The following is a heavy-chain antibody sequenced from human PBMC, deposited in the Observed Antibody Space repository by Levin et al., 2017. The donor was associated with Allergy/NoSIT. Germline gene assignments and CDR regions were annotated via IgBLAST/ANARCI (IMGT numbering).Heavy chain of an antibody. CDR2: INHSGST. CDR3: ATLWSGYPKTGYYYYGMDV. CDR1: GGSFSGYY. Sequence: SETLSLTCAVYGGSFSGYYWSWIRQPPGKGLEWIGEINHSGSTNYNPSLKSRVTISVDTSKNQFSLKLSSVTAADTAVYYCATLWSGYPKTGYYYYGMDVWGQGTTVTVSS. V-gene: IGHV4-34*01. D-gene: IGHD3-3*01. J-gene: IGHJ6*02.